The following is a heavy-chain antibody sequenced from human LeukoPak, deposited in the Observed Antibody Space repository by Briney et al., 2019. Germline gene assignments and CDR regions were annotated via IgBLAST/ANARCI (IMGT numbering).Heavy chain of an antibody. Sequence: GGSLRLSCTASGFTFSNYAMTWVRQAPGKGLEWVSAISVSGTSTYYADSVKGRFTLSRDNSKNTLYLQMNSLRAEDTAVYYCAAQYQLPSNAFDIWGQGTMVTVSS. J-gene: IGHJ3*02. CDR1: GFTFSNYA. CDR2: ISVSGTST. V-gene: IGHV3-23*01. D-gene: IGHD2-2*01. CDR3: AAQYQLPSNAFDI.